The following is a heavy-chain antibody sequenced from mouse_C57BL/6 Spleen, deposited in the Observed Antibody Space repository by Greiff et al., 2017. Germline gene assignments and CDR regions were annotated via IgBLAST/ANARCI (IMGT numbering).Heavy chain of an antibody. Sequence: EVKVVESEGGLVQPGSSMKLSCTASGFTFSDYYMAWVRQVPEKGLEWVANINYDGSSTYYLDSLKSRFIISRDNAKNILYLQMSSLKSEDTATYYCARGGYDYDDWFAYWGQGTLVTVSA. CDR2: INYDGSST. J-gene: IGHJ3*01. V-gene: IGHV5-16*01. CDR3: ARGGYDYDDWFAY. CDR1: GFTFSDYY. D-gene: IGHD2-4*01.